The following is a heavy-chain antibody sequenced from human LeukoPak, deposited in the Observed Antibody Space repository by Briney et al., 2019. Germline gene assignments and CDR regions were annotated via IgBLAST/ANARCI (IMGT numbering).Heavy chain of an antibody. V-gene: IGHV1-2*02. J-gene: IGHJ6*02. CDR1: GYTFSDYY. CDR2: INPDSGVT. D-gene: IGHD3-10*01. Sequence: ASVKVSCKASGYTFSDYYMHWVRQAPGQGLEWMGWINPDSGVTNYALKFQGRVTMTRDTSISTAYMELSRLRSDDTAVYYCARAMVEYYYGMDVWGQGTTVTVSS. CDR3: ARAMVEYYYGMDV.